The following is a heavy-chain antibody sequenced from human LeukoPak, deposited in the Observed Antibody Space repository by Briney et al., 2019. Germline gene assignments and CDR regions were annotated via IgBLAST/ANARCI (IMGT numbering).Heavy chain of an antibody. Sequence: ASVKVSCKASGGTFSSYAISWVRQAPGQGLEWMGGIIPIFGTAKYAQKFQGRVTITADESTSTAYMELSSLRAEDTAVYYCARHLSGITGYTYGRGIDYWGQGTLVTVSS. D-gene: IGHD5-18*01. CDR3: ARHLSGITGYTYGRGIDY. V-gene: IGHV1-69*13. CDR1: GGTFSSYA. J-gene: IGHJ4*02. CDR2: IIPIFGTA.